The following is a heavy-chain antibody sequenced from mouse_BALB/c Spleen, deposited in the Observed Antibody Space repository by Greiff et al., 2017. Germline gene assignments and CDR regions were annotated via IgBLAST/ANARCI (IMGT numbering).Heavy chain of an antibody. J-gene: IGHJ3*01. Sequence: VQLQQSGAELAKPGASVKMSCKASGYTFTSYWMHWVKQRPGQGLEWIGYINPSTGYTEYNQKFKDKATLTADKSSSTAYMQLSSLTSEDSAVYYCELYGNYVGFAYWGQGTLVTVSA. CDR3: ELYGNYVGFAY. CDR2: INPSTGYT. V-gene: IGHV1-7*01. CDR1: GYTFTSYW. D-gene: IGHD2-10*02.